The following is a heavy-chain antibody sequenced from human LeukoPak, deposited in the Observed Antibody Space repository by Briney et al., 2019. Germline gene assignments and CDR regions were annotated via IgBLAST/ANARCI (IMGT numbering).Heavy chain of an antibody. CDR2: IKSKTDGGTT. CDR1: GFTFSNAW. CDR3: TTDLWFNYDYVWGSPPDY. V-gene: IGHV3-15*01. J-gene: IGHJ4*02. Sequence: GGSLRLSCAASGFTFSNAWMSWVRQAPGKGLEWVGRIKSKTDGGTTDYAAPVKGRFTISRDDSKNTLYLQMNSLKTEDTAVYYCTTDLWFNYDYVWGSPPDYWGQGTLVTVSS. D-gene: IGHD3-16*01.